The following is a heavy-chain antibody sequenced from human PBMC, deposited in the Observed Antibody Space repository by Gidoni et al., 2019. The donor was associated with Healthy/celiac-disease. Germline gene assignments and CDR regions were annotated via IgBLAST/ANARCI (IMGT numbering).Heavy chain of an antibody. D-gene: IGHD6-6*01. V-gene: IGHV5-51*03. CDR1: GYGFTSYW. CDR3: ARRVAARRGGVDY. Sequence: EVQLVQSGAEVKKPGESRKISCKGSGYGFTSYWMGWVRQMPGKGLEWMGIIYPGDSDTRYSPSFQGQVTISADKSISTAYLQWSSLKASDTAMYYCARRVAARRGGVDYWGQGTLVTVSS. J-gene: IGHJ4*02. CDR2: IYPGDSDT.